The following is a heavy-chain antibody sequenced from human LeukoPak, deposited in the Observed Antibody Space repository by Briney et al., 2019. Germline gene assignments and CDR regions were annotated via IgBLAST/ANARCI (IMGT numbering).Heavy chain of an antibody. V-gene: IGHV4-59*12. CDR2: IFYNEGT. Sequence: SETLSLTCTVSSGSFRTYYWSWIRQPPGKGLEWIGYIFYNEGTSYNPSLESRVTISVDTSKNQFSLKLSSVTAADTAVYYCARDRDYGGSFDYWGQGTLVTVSS. J-gene: IGHJ4*02. CDR1: SGSFRTYY. CDR3: ARDRDYGGSFDY. D-gene: IGHD4-23*01.